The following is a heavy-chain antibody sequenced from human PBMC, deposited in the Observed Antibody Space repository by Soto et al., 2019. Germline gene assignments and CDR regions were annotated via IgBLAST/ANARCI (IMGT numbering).Heavy chain of an antibody. CDR3: DRIWGGGGYALIY. CDR2: ISSSGTTT. D-gene: IGHD2-8*01. CDR1: GFTFSDFY. V-gene: IGHV3-11*01. J-gene: IGHJ4*02. Sequence: QVQLVESGGGLVKPGGSLRLSCAASGFTFSDFYMSWIRQAPGKGLEWISYISSSGTTTYYTDSVKGRFTISRDSAKNSLYLQMNTRRDEDKAVYFCDRIWGGGGYALIYWGQGTLVTVSS.